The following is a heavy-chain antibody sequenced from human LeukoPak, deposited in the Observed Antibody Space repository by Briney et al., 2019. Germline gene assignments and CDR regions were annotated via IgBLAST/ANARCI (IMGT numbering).Heavy chain of an antibody. V-gene: IGHV5-51*01. CDR2: IYPGDSDT. CDR1: GYSFTSYW. J-gene: IGHJ5*02. Sequence: GESLKISCKGSGYSFTSYWIGWVRQMPGKGLEWMGIIYPGDSDTRYSPSFQGQVTIPADKSISTAYLQWSSLKASDTAMYYCARHPIAAAGTNWFDPWGQGTLVTVSS. CDR3: ARHPIAAAGTNWFDP. D-gene: IGHD6-13*01.